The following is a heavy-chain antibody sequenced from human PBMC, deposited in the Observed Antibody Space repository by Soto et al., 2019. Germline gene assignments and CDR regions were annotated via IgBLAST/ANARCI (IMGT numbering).Heavy chain of an antibody. J-gene: IGHJ4*02. CDR3: AKDLTLGIVGAWGHYFEY. Sequence: QVQLVESGGGVLQPGRSLRLSCAASGFTFSSFAMHWVRQAPGKGLEWVAFISYDGSNTYYADSVKGQVTISRDNSKKTVYLEINSLRAEDTAVYHCAKDLTLGIVGAWGHYFEYWGQGTLVTVSS. D-gene: IGHD1-26*01. V-gene: IGHV3-30-3*01. CDR1: GFTFSSFA. CDR2: ISYDGSNT.